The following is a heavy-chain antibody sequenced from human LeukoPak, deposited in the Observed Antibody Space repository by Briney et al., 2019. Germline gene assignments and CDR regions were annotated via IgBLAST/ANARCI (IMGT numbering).Heavy chain of an antibody. J-gene: IGHJ4*02. CDR2: ITGGDVFI. Sequence: PGGSLRLSCAASGFTFSSYTFDWVRQAPGKGLEWVSSITGGDVFIYQADSVKGRFTVSRDNAKNTLYLQMNRLRAEDTAVYYCARVTMVRGVIPDYWGQGTLVTVSS. D-gene: IGHD3-10*01. V-gene: IGHV3-21*04. CDR3: ARVTMVRGVIPDY. CDR1: GFTFSSYT.